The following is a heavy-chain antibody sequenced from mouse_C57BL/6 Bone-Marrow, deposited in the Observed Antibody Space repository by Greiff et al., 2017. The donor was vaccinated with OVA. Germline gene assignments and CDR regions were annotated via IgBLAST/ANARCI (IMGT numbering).Heavy chain of an antibody. D-gene: IGHD1-1*01. CDR1: GYTFTSYW. J-gene: IGHJ4*01. CDR3: ARWPNGITTVVAPYYYAMDY. Sequence: QVQLQQPGTELVKPGASVKLSCKASGYTFTSYWMHWVKQRPGQGLEWIGNINPSNGGTNYNEKFKSKATLTVDKSSSTAYMQLSSLTSEDSAVYYCARWPNGITTVVAPYYYAMDYWGQGTSVTVSS. CDR2: INPSNGGT. V-gene: IGHV1-53*01.